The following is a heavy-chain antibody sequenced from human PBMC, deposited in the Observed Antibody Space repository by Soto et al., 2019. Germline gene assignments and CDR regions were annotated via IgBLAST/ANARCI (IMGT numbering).Heavy chain of an antibody. CDR3: ARGQLWSHNAIDY. J-gene: IGHJ4*02. CDR1: GFTFSSYG. V-gene: IGHV3-33*01. D-gene: IGHD5-18*01. CDR2: IWYDGSNK. Sequence: GGSLRLSCAASGFTFSSYGMHWVRQAPGKGLEWVAVIWYDGSNKYYADSVKGRFTISRDNSKNTLYLQMNSLRAEDTAVYYCARGQLWSHNAIDYWGQGTLVTVSS.